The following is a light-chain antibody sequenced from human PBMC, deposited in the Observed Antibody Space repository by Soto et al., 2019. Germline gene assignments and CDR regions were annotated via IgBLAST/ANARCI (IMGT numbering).Light chain of an antibody. V-gene: IGLV2-14*03. CDR1: DSDIGGYDH. J-gene: IGLJ1*01. Sequence: SVLAQPGVVSASPGRSIAIPYKGTDSDIGGYDHVSWYQQHPGKAPKLLIYDVTNRPSGVSSRFSGSKAGRTASLTISGLHIEDEADYYCSSHTSSTALVFGPGTKVTVL. CDR2: DVT. CDR3: SSHTSSTALV.